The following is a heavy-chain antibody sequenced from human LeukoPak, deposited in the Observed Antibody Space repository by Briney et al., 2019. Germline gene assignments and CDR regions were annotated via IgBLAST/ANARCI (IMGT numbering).Heavy chain of an antibody. CDR2: IYTSGST. V-gene: IGHV4-61*02. Sequence: SQTLSLTCTVSGGSISSGSYYWSWIRQPAGKGLEWIGRIYTSGSTNYNPTLKSRVTISVDTSKNQFSLKLSSVTAADTAVYYCARDSDGRYYDSSSNSWGQGTLVTVSS. CDR3: ARDSDGRYYDSSSNS. CDR1: GGSISSGSYY. J-gene: IGHJ4*02. D-gene: IGHD3-22*01.